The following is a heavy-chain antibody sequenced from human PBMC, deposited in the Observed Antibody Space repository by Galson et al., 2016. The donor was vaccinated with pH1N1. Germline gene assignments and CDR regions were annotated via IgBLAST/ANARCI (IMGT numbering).Heavy chain of an antibody. J-gene: IGHJ5*02. D-gene: IGHD5-18*01. CDR3: AKVGANGPNYNDGEVSS. CDR2: ISAGGDDT. CDR1: GFSFSSSG. Sequence: SLRLSCAASGFSFSSSGMSWVRQAPGEGLDWVSGISAGGDDTFYAHAVRGRLTISRDNSKKTLYLQMNSLTAVDTAIYDCAKVGANGPNYNDGEVSSWGQGALVTVSS. V-gene: IGHV3-23*01.